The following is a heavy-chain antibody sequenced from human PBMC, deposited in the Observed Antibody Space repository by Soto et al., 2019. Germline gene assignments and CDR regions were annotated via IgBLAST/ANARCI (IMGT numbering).Heavy chain of an antibody. CDR3: ARAKKVIRGPLDY. V-gene: IGHV4-59*08. CDR2: FHYSGST. CDR1: GTSISNYY. D-gene: IGHD3-3*01. J-gene: IGHJ4*02. Sequence: PSETLSLTCTVSGTSISNYYWSWIRQPPGKGLEWIGSFHYSGSTNYNPSLKSRVTISVDMSKNQFSLELTSVTAADTAVYYCARAKKVIRGPLDYWGQGTLVTVSS.